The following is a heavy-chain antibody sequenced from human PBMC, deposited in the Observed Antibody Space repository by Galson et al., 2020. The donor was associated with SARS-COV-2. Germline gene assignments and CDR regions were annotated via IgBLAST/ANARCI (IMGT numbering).Heavy chain of an antibody. J-gene: IGHJ5*02. V-gene: IGHV3-21*01. CDR1: GFTFSSYT. CDR3: AKVETALDL. Sequence: KIGESLKISCAASGFTFSSYTMKWVRQAPGKGLEWVSTISGGSDYIDYANSVKGRFTMSRDNVKHSLYLQMNSLGAGDTSFYYCAKVETALDLWGQGTLVTVSS. D-gene: IGHD1-1*01. CDR2: ISGGSDYI.